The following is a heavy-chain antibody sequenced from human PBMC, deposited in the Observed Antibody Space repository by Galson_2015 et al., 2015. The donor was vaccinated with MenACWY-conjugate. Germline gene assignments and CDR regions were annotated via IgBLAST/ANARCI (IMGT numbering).Heavy chain of an antibody. CDR3: ARVGTWIHQYFYYMDV. D-gene: IGHD5-18*01. CDR1: GFTFTGYE. V-gene: IGHV3-48*03. Sequence: SLRLSCAASGFTFTGYEFNWVRQAPGKGLEWLSYISKSGSPIYYADSVKGRFTISRDNMKKSLFLEMNSLGAGDTGVYYCARVGTWIHQYFYYMDVWGKGTTVTVSS. J-gene: IGHJ6*03. CDR2: ISKSGSPI.